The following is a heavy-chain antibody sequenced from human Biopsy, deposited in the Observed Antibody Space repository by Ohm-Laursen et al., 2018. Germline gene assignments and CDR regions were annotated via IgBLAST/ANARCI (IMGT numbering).Heavy chain of an antibody. D-gene: IGHD3-9*01. V-gene: IGHV1-2*02. J-gene: IGHJ1*01. CDR2: INPNSDDT. Sequence: ASVKVSCKASGYTFTPYYIHWMRQAPGQGLEWMGWINPNSDDTNYAQKFQGRVTMTTDTSINAAYMELRSLRSDDTAVYYCATKLTGYFHHWGQGTLVIVSS. CDR3: ATKLTGYFHH. CDR1: GYTFTPYY.